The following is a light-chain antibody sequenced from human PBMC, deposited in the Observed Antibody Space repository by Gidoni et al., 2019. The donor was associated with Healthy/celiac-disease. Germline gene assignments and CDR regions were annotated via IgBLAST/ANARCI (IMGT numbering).Light chain of an antibody. CDR3: QQYNSYMWT. Sequence: DIQRTQSPSTLSASVGDRVTITCRASQSISSGWAWYQQKPGKAPKLLIYKASSLESGVPSRFSGSGSGTEFTLTISSLQPDDFATYYCQQYNSYMWTFGQGTKVEIK. V-gene: IGKV1-5*03. CDR1: QSISSG. J-gene: IGKJ1*01. CDR2: KAS.